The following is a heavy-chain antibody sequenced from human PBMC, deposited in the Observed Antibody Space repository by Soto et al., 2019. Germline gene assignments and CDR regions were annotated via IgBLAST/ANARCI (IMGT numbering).Heavy chain of an antibody. V-gene: IGHV3-30*18. Sequence: GGSLRLSCAASGFTFSSYGMHWVRQAPGKGLEWVAVISYDGSNKYYADSVKGRFTISRDNSKNTLYLQMNSLRAEDTAVYYCAKDERYYYYYGMDVWGQGTTVTVSS. CDR1: GFTFSSYG. CDR2: ISYDGSNK. J-gene: IGHJ6*02. CDR3: AKDERYYYYYGMDV.